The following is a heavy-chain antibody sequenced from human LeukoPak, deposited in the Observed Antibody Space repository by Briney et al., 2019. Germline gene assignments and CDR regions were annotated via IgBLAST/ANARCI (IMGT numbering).Heavy chain of an antibody. Sequence: GASVKVSCKASGYTFTTYYIHWVRQAPGQGLEWMGIINPSGGSTTYAQIFQGRVTLTRDTSTSTVYMKLSSLRSDDTAVYYCARAPKGVTTGYFDHWGQGTLVTVSS. V-gene: IGHV1-46*01. D-gene: IGHD1-26*01. CDR2: INPSGGST. CDR3: ARAPKGVTTGYFDH. J-gene: IGHJ4*02. CDR1: GYTFTTYY.